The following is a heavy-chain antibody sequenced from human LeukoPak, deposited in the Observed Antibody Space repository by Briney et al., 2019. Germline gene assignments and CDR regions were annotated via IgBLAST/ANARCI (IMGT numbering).Heavy chain of an antibody. V-gene: IGHV3-7*01. CDR3: ARELTTDWYYYYYYMDV. D-gene: IGHD1-14*01. CDR1: GFTFSSYW. J-gene: IGHJ6*03. Sequence: QPGGSLRLSCAASGFTFSSYWMSWVRQAPGKGLEWVANIKQDGSEKYYVDSVKGRFTISRDNAKNSLYLQMNSLRAEDTAVYYCARELTTDWYYYYYYMDVWGKGTTVTVSS. CDR2: IKQDGSEK.